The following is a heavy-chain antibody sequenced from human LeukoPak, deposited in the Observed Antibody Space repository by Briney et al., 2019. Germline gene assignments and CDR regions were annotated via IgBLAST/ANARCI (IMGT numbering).Heavy chain of an antibody. CDR3: ARGPSYDYGDYWFDP. Sequence: SVKVSCKASGGTFSSYAISWVRQAPGQGLEWMGGIIPIFGTANYAQKFQGRVTITTDESTSTAYMELSSLRSEDTAVYYCARGPSYDYGDYWFDPWGQGTLVTVSS. D-gene: IGHD4-17*01. CDR1: GGTFSSYA. J-gene: IGHJ5*02. V-gene: IGHV1-69*05. CDR2: IIPIFGTA.